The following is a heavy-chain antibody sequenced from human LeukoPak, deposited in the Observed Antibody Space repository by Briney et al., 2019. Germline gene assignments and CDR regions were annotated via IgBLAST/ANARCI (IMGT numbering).Heavy chain of an antibody. CDR1: GYTFTSYY. V-gene: IGHV1-2*06. Sequence: VSVKVSCKASGYTFTSYYIHWVRQAPGQGLEWMGRINPNSGGTNYAQKFQGRVTMTRDTSISTAYMDLSRLRSDDTAVYYCARDSSTYYYYGVDVWGQGTTVTVSS. CDR2: INPNSGGT. D-gene: IGHD5/OR15-5a*01. J-gene: IGHJ6*02. CDR3: ARDSSTYYYYGVDV.